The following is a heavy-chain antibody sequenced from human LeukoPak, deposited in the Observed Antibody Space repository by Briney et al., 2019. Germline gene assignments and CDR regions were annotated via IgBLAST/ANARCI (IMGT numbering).Heavy chain of an antibody. Sequence: PGGPLKFSCAAPGFTFSSYEMNWVGQAPGKGLNGVSYISSSGSTIYYADSVKGRFTISRDNAKNSLYLQMNSLRAEDTAVYYCAELGITMIGGVWGKGTTVTISS. J-gene: IGHJ6*04. CDR1: GFTFSSYE. V-gene: IGHV3-48*03. CDR2: ISSSGSTI. CDR3: AELGITMIGGV. D-gene: IGHD3-10*02.